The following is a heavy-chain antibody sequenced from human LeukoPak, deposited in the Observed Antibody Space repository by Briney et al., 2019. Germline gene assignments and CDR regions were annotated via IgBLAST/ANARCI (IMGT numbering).Heavy chain of an antibody. Sequence: PSETLSLTCAIYGGSFSGYYWSWIRQPPGKGLEWIGEINHSGRTNYNPSLKSRVTISVDTSKNQFSLKLSSVTAADTAVYYCARVPTRKPKSIFGVVSSLYYFDYWGQGTLVTVSS. CDR2: INHSGRT. D-gene: IGHD3-3*01. J-gene: IGHJ4*02. V-gene: IGHV4-34*01. CDR3: ARVPTRKPKSIFGVVSSLYYFDY. CDR1: GGSFSGYY.